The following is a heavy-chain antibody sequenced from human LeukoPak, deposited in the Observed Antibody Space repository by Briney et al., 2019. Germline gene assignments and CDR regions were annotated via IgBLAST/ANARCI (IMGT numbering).Heavy chain of an antibody. CDR3: ARTPRRTYGSGSYSFDY. V-gene: IGHV3-48*04. CDR1: GFTFSSNS. J-gene: IGHJ4*02. CDR2: ISSTGGTI. Sequence: GGSLRLSCAASGFTFSSNSMNWVRQAPGKGLEWVSYISSTGGTIYYADSMKGRFTISRDNAKNSLYLQMNSLRVEDTAVYYCARTPRRTYGSGSYSFDYWGQGTLVTVSS. D-gene: IGHD3-10*01.